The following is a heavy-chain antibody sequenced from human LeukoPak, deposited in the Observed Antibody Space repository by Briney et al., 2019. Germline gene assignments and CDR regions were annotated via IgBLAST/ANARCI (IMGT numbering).Heavy chain of an antibody. CDR3: ARTHYCDSVYINWFDP. D-gene: IGHD2/OR15-2a*01. CDR2: MNPNSGNT. Sequence: ASVKVSCKASGYSFTNYDINWVRQATGQGLEWMGWMNPNSGNTGYAQKFQGRVTLTRHTSTSTAYMELTSLRSEDTAVYYCARTHYCDSVYINWFDPWGQGTLVTVSS. J-gene: IGHJ5*02. CDR1: GYSFTNYD. V-gene: IGHV1-8*03.